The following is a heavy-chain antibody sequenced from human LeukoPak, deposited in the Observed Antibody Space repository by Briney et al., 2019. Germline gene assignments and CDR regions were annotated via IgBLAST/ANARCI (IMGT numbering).Heavy chain of an antibody. J-gene: IGHJ6*03. CDR1: GGTFSSYA. Sequence: SVKVSCKASGGTFSSYAISWVRQAPGQGLEWMGGIIPIFGTANYAQKFQGRVTITPDKSTSTAYMELRSLRSDDTAVYYCARVMRATISYYYYYMDVWGKGTTVTISS. CDR2: IIPIFGTA. CDR3: ARVMRATISYYYYYMDV. D-gene: IGHD5-24*01. V-gene: IGHV1-69*06.